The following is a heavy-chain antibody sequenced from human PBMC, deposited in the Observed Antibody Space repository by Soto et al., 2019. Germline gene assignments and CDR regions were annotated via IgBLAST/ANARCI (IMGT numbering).Heavy chain of an antibody. J-gene: IGHJ4*02. CDR1: GFTFSDYG. Sequence: GVSLRLSCAVSGFTFSDYGMHWVRQAPGKGLEWVAVISPDGINKYYPDSLRGRFTISRDNSKNTLYLQMSSLRGEDTAVYYCVKPSGWYPDYWGQGTQVTVSS. CDR3: VKPSGWYPDY. V-gene: IGHV3-30*18. D-gene: IGHD6-19*01. CDR2: ISPDGINK.